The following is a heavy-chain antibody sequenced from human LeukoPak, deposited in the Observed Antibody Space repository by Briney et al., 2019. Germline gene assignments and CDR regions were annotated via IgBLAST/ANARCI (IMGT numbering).Heavy chain of an antibody. CDR2: IYYSGST. CDR3: ASGYYYDSSGHYDY. CDR1: GGSISSSSYY. J-gene: IGHJ4*02. Sequence: KPSETLSLTCTVSGGSISSSSYYWGWIRQPPGKGLEWIGSIYYSGSTYYNPSLKSRVTISVDTSKNQFSLKLSSVTAADTAVYYCASGYYYDSSGHYDYWGQGTLVTVSS. D-gene: IGHD3-22*01. V-gene: IGHV4-39*01.